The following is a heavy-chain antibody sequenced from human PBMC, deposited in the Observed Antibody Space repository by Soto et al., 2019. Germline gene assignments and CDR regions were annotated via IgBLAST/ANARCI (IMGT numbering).Heavy chain of an antibody. CDR3: AKRGSGSYYDY. J-gene: IGHJ4*02. V-gene: IGHV3-23*01. Sequence: EVQLLESGGGLVQPGGFLRLSCAASGFTFSSYAMRWVRQAPGKGLEWVSAISGSGGSTYYADSVKGRFTISRDNSKNTLYLQMNSLRAADTAVYYCAKRGSGSYYDYWGQGTLVTVSS. CDR1: GFTFSSYA. CDR2: ISGSGGST. D-gene: IGHD3-10*01.